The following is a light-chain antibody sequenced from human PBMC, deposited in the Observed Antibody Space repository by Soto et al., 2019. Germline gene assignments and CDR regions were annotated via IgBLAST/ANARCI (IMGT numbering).Light chain of an antibody. V-gene: IGLV2-8*01. CDR1: SSDVGGYNY. J-gene: IGLJ2*01. Sequence: QSALTQPPSASGSPGQSVTISCTGTSSDVGGYNYVSWYQQHPGKAPKLMIYDVSKRPSGVPDRFSGSKSGNTASLTVSGLQAEDEADYYCSSYTSSSTVVFGGGTKRTGL. CDR2: DVS. CDR3: SSYTSSSTVV.